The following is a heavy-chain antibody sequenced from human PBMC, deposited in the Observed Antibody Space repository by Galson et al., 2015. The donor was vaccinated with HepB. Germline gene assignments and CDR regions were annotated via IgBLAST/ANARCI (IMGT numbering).Heavy chain of an antibody. V-gene: IGHV4-31*03. CDR3: ASGFARTPYSSSWSGGGALFDY. Sequence: TLSLTCTVSGGSISSGGYYWSWIRQHPGKGLEWIGYIYYSGSTYYNPSLKSRVTISVDTSKNQFSLKLSSVTAADTAVYYCASGFARTPYSSSWSGGGALFDYWGQGTLVTVSS. J-gene: IGHJ4*02. CDR2: IYYSGST. D-gene: IGHD6-13*01. CDR1: GGSISSGGYY.